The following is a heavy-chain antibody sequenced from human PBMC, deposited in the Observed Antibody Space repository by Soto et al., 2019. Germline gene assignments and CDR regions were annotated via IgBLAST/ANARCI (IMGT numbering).Heavy chain of an antibody. CDR1: GFTFRDYG. V-gene: IGHV3-30*18. D-gene: IGHD6-19*01. Sequence: QVRLVESGGGVVQAGRSLRLSCEASGFTFRDYGMNWVRQAPGQGLEWVGVILYDGSESYYADSVKGRFSFSRDNSNNILYLQMNSLRTEDTAVYYGVKGGPEAGRDFDYWGQGTLVTVSS. CDR3: VKGGPEAGRDFDY. J-gene: IGHJ4*02. CDR2: ILYDGSES.